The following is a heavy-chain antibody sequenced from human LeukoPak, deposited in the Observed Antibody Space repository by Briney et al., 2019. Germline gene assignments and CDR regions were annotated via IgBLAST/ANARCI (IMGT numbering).Heavy chain of an antibody. CDR3: ARRPLRLIMDV. CDR2: IYFTGST. CDR1: GGSITSSSDY. Sequence: PSETLSLTCTVSGGSITSSSDYWGWIRQPPGKGLEWIGSIYFTGSTYYNPSLKTRVTISVDTSKNEFSLNLSSVTAADTAVYFCARRPLRLIMDVWGQGTTVTVSS. V-gene: IGHV4-39*01. J-gene: IGHJ6*02. D-gene: IGHD3-3*01.